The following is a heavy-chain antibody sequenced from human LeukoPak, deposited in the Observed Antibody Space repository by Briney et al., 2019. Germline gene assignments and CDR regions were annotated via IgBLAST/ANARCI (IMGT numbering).Heavy chain of an antibody. CDR3: ASFPPYMVRTDAFDI. CDR2: ISRSSAYI. J-gene: IGHJ3*02. V-gene: IGHV3-21*01. Sequence: GGSLRLSCAASGFTLSSYSMSWVRQAPGKGLEWVSSISRSSAYIYYADSVKGRFTISRDNAKNSLYLQMNSLRAEDTAVYYCASFPPYMVRTDAFDIWGQGTMVTVSS. CDR1: GFTLSSYS. D-gene: IGHD3-10*01.